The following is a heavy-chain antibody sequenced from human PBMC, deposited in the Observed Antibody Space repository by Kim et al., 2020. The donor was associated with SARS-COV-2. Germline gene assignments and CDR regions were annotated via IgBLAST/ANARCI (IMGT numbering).Heavy chain of an antibody. J-gene: IGHJ6*02. CDR3: AREMGFTMVRGAHGYYGMDV. Sequence: SETLSLTCTVSGGSISSYYWSWIRQPPGKGLEWIGYIYYSGSTNYNPSLKSRVTISVDTSKNQFSLKLSSVTAADTAVYYCAREMGFTMVRGAHGYYGMDVWGQGTTVTVSS. CDR1: GGSISSYY. D-gene: IGHD3-10*01. CDR2: IYYSGST. V-gene: IGHV4-59*01.